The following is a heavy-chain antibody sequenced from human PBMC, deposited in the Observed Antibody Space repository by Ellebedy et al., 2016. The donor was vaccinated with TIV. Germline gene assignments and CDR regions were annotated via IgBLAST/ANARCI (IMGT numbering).Heavy chain of an antibody. Sequence: ASVKVSXXASEYTFSGYYYMYWVRQAPGQGLEWMGWINPNSGDTKYAQKFQGRVTMTRDTSITTAYMELRRLTSDDTAVYYCARCARYNDYEGWLDPWGQGTLVTVSS. CDR2: INPNSGDT. CDR1: EYTFSGYYY. D-gene: IGHD4-17*01. CDR3: ARCARYNDYEGWLDP. J-gene: IGHJ5*02. V-gene: IGHV1-2*02.